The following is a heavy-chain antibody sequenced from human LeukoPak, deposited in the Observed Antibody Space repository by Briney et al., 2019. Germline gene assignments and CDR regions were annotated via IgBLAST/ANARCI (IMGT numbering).Heavy chain of an antibody. V-gene: IGHV3-11*06. CDR3: ARNVVWWLVD. D-gene: IGHD6-19*01. Sequence: GGSLRLSCAASGFTFSDYYMSWIRQAPGKGLEWVSYISSSSRYTNYADSVKGRFTISRDNAKNSLYLQMNSLRAEDTAVYYCARNVVWWLVDWGQGTLVTVSS. CDR1: GFTFSDYY. CDR2: ISSSSRYT. J-gene: IGHJ4*02.